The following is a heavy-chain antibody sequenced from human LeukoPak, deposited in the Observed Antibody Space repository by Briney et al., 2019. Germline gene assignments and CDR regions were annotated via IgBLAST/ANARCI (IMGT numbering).Heavy chain of an antibody. CDR1: GTSFTSYL. D-gene: IGHD2-2*01. Sequence: GDPLNFSCTSSGTSFTSYLICWVRQMRGKRLELMGIIYPGDSDTRYSPSFQGQVTISADKSSSTAYLKLSILKTWLSVMYYCAKPGCRSTSCSFDYWGQGTLVTVSS. J-gene: IGHJ4*02. CDR3: AKPGCRSTSCSFDY. V-gene: IGHV5-51*01. CDR2: IYPGDSDT.